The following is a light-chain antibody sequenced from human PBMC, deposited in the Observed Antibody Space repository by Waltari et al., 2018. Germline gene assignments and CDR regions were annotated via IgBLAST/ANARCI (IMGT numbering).Light chain of an antibody. CDR1: QGISSY. J-gene: IGKJ5*01. CDR3: QQRNSYPIT. Sequence: IQLTQSPSSLSASVGDRVTITCRASQGISSYLAWYQQKPGKAPKLLIHTASTLQRGVPSRFSGSGSGTDFTLSISSLQPEDFATYYCQQRNSYPITFGQGTRLEIK. CDR2: TAS. V-gene: IGKV1-9*01.